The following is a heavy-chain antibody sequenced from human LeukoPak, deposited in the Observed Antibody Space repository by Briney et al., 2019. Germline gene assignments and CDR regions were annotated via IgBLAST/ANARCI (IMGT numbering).Heavy chain of an antibody. J-gene: IGHJ3*02. CDR3: ARDRLSLGAFDI. D-gene: IGHD7-27*01. V-gene: IGHV4-39*07. CDR1: GDSINSISYY. Sequence: SETLSLTCSVSGDSINSISYYWVWIRQPPRKGLEWIGSIYNSESIYSKPSLRSRVTISLDTSKNQFSLKLSSVTAADTALYYCARDRLSLGAFDIWGPGTMVTVSS. CDR2: IYNSESI.